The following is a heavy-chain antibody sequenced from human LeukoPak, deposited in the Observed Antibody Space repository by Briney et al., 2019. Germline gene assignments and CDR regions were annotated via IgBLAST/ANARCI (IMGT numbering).Heavy chain of an antibody. Sequence: PGGSLRLSCAASGFTLSSHEVNWVRQAPGKGLEWISYISSKGGTKYYADSVKGRFTISRDNAKKSLYLQMNSLRAEDTAVYFCARRQGCSSTSCPPDYWGQGTLVTVSP. J-gene: IGHJ4*02. D-gene: IGHD2-2*01. CDR2: ISSKGGTK. CDR1: GFTLSSHE. V-gene: IGHV3-48*03. CDR3: ARRQGCSSTSCPPDY.